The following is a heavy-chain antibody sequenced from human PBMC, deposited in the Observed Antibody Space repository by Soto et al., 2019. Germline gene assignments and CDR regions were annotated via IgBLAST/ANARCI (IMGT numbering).Heavy chain of an antibody. V-gene: IGHV3-23*01. CDR1: GFPLRNYA. CDR2: ISGSGGTT. J-gene: IGHJ5*02. D-gene: IGHD7-27*01. Sequence: EVQLMESGGQLVQPGGSLRLSCAASGFPLRNYAMSWVRQAPGKGLEWVSAISGSGGTTYYAYYVKVRFTISRDTSRNTLYLQMDSLRVEDTAVYCCAKELGETIWGQFAPWGQGTLVTVSS. CDR3: AKELGETIWGQFAP.